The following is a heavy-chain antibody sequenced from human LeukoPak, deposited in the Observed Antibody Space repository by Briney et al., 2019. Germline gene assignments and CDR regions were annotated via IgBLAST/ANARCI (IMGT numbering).Heavy chain of an antibody. CDR2: IIPIFGTA. CDR3: ATERTTDYGGNFLFGY. J-gene: IGHJ4*02. D-gene: IGHD4-23*01. V-gene: IGHV1-69*13. Sequence: ASVKVSCKASGGTFSSYAISWVRQAPGQGLEWMGGIIPIFGTANYAQKFQGRVTITADESTSTAYMELSSLRSEDTAVYYCATERTTDYGGNFLFGYWGQGTLVTVSS. CDR1: GGTFSSYA.